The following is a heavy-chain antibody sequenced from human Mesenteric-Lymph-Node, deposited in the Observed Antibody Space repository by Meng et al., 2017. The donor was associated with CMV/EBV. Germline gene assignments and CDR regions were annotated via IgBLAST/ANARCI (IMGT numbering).Heavy chain of an antibody. V-gene: IGHV3-30*03. J-gene: IGHJ6*02. CDR1: GFSFSSYG. CDR3: ARRRVAAADYYYYYPMDV. D-gene: IGHD6-13*01. CDR2: ISYDGRNE. Sequence: GGSLRLSCAAAGFSFSSYGMHWVRQAPGKGLEWVAVISYDGRNEYLADSVKGRFTISRDNSKNTLYLQMNSLRAEDTAIYYCARRRVAAADYYYYYPMDVWGQGTTVTSP.